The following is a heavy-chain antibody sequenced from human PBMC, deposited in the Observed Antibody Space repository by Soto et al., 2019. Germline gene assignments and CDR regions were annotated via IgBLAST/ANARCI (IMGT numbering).Heavy chain of an antibody. Sequence: QVQLVQSGAEVKKPGSSVKVSCKASGGTFSSYAISWVRQAPGQGLEWMGGIIPIFGTANYAQKFQGRVTITADESTSTAYMELSSLRSEDTAVYYCARDRRYRGAWDKAFDIWGQGTMVTVSS. J-gene: IGHJ3*02. D-gene: IGHD3-10*01. CDR1: GGTFSSYA. CDR2: IIPIFGTA. CDR3: ARDRRYRGAWDKAFDI. V-gene: IGHV1-69*12.